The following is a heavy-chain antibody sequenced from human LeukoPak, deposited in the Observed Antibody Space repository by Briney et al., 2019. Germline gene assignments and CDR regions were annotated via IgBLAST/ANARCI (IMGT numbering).Heavy chain of an antibody. D-gene: IGHD3-22*01. J-gene: IGHJ4*02. Sequence: GASVKVSCKASGYTFTSYYMHWVRQAPGQGLEWMGIINPSGGSTSYAQKFQGRVTMTRDTSTSTVYMELSSLRSEDTAVYYCARLGGGSGYYPHWDYWGQGTLVTVSS. CDR2: INPSGGST. CDR3: ARLGGGSGYYPHWDY. CDR1: GYTFTSYY. V-gene: IGHV1-46*01.